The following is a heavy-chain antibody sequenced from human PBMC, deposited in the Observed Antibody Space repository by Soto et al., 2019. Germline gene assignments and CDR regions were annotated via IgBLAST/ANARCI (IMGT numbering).Heavy chain of an antibody. D-gene: IGHD4-4*01. CDR1: GGSCSGYF. Sequence: QVQLQQWGAGLSKPSETLSLTCVVYGGSCSGYFWTWIRQSPGKGLEWIGEIDHSGGSYYNPSLKSRVIISIDTSKNQFSLRLSSVTAADTDVYYCARERTSTITTRGAFDIWGRGTMVTVSS. J-gene: IGHJ3*02. V-gene: IGHV4-34*01. CDR3: ARERTSTITTRGAFDI. CDR2: IDHSGGS.